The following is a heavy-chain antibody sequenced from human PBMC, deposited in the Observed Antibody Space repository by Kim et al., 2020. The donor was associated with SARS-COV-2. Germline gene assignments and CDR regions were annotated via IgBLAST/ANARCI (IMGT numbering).Heavy chain of an antibody. D-gene: IGHD5-18*01. V-gene: IGHV3-21*01. Sequence: GGSLRLSCAASGFSFSTYSMNWVRQAPGRGLEWVSSISSSGSSIYYGASVKGRFTISRDTAKNSLYLQMNSLRAEDTAVYYCARDNSYGYGLFDYGVQGT. CDR3: ARDNSYGYGLFDY. CDR2: ISSSGSSI. CDR1: GFSFSTYS. J-gene: IGHJ4*02.